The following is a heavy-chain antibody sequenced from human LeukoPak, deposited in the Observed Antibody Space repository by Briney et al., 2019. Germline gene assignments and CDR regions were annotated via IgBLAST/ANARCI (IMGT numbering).Heavy chain of an antibody. CDR1: GFSFSSYW. CDR3: AKGDYYDSSGYH. J-gene: IGHJ4*02. D-gene: IGHD3-22*01. Sequence: GGSLRLSCAASGFSFSSYWMHWVRQAPGKGLEWVAVISYDGSNKYYADSVKGRFTISSDNSKNTLYLQMNSLRAEDTAVYYCAKGDYYDSSGYHWGQGTLVTVSS. V-gene: IGHV3-30*18. CDR2: ISYDGSNK.